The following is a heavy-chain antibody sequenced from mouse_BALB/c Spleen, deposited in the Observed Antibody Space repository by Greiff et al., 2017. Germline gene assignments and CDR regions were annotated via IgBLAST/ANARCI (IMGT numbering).Heavy chain of an antibody. D-gene: IGHD2-1*01. V-gene: IGHV1-14*01. CDR3: AREGGYGNYWFAY. Sequence: EVQLQQSGPELVKPGASVKMSCKASGYTFTSYVMHWVKQKPGQGLEWIGYINPYNDGTKYNEKFKGKATLTSDKSSSTAYMELSSLTSEDSAVYYCAREGGYGNYWFAYWGQGTLVTVSA. CDR1: GYTFTSYV. CDR2: INPYNDGT. J-gene: IGHJ3*01.